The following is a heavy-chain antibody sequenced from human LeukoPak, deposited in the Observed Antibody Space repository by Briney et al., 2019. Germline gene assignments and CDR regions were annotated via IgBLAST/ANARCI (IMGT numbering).Heavy chain of an antibody. CDR1: GGSISSGGYY. CDR3: ARDPRYCSSTSCYDNYYGMDV. D-gene: IGHD2-2*01. Sequence: SETLSLTCTVSGGSISSGGYYWSWIRQPPGKGLEWIGYIYHSGSTYYNPSLKSRVTISVDTSKNQFSLKLSSVTAADTAVYYCARDPRYCSSTSCYDNYYGMDVWGQGTTVTVSS. CDR2: IYHSGST. V-gene: IGHV4-30-2*01. J-gene: IGHJ6*02.